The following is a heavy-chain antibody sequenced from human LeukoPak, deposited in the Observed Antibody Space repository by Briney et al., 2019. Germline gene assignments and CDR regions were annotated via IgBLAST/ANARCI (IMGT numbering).Heavy chain of an antibody. J-gene: IGHJ5*02. Sequence: PGGSLRLSCAASGFTFSNFGMYWVRQAPGKGLEWVAFIRYDGSGKYSADSVKGRFTISRDNSKNTLYLQMNSLRAEDTAAYYCAKDDGFSGSGSYDHNNWIDPWGQGTLVTVSS. CDR2: IRYDGSGK. V-gene: IGHV3-30*02. D-gene: IGHD3-10*01. CDR1: GFTFSNFG. CDR3: AKDDGFSGSGSYDHNNWIDP.